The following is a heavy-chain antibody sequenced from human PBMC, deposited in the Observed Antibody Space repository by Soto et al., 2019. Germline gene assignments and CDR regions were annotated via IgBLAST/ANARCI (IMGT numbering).Heavy chain of an antibody. CDR1: GFTFSDYA. D-gene: IGHD6-19*01. CDR2: VSHDGRNT. V-gene: IGHV3-30*18. CDR3: AKGVRQWLVTSDFNY. Sequence: VQLVESGGGVVQPGRSLRLSYAASGFTFSDYAMHWVRQAPGKGLEWVAVVSHDGRNTHYADSVKGRFTISRDSSKNTVSLEMTSLRAEDTAVYYCAKGVRQWLVTSDFNYWGQGALVTVSS. J-gene: IGHJ4*02.